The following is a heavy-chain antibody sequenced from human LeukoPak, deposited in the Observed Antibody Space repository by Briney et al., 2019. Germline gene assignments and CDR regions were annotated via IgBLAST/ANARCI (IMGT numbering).Heavy chain of an antibody. CDR3: ARGLRRSGIEN. D-gene: IGHD4-23*01. CDR2: IYHSGST. CDR1: GGSISSGGYY. V-gene: IGHV4-30-2*01. Sequence: SQTLSLTCTVSGGSISSGGYYWSWIRQHPGKGLEWIGYIYHSGSTYYNPSLKSRVTISVDRSKNQFSLKLSSVTAADTAVYYCARGLRRSGIENWGQGTLVTVSS. J-gene: IGHJ4*02.